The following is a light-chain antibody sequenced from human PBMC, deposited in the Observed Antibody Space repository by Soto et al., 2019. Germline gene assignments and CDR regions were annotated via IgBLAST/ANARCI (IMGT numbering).Light chain of an antibody. CDR3: QHYNSYGT. J-gene: IGKJ1*01. CDR2: HAS. V-gene: IGKV1-5*01. Sequence: DIQMTQSPSTLSASVGDRITITCRASQSIRFWVAWYQQKPWKAPKILIYHASSLETGVPSRFIGSGSGTEFTLPISSLQPDDFATYYCQHYNSYGTFGQGTKVDI. CDR1: QSIRFW.